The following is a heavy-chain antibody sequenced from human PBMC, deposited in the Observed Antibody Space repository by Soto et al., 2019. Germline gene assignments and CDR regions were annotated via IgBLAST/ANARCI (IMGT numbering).Heavy chain of an antibody. CDR2: TYYNGNA. CDR1: GGSIDRSNYY. V-gene: IGHV4-39*01. D-gene: IGHD3-10*01. Sequence: SETLSLTCNVSGGSIDRSNYYWDWLRQPPGKGLEWIGTTYYNGNAYYNPSLRSRVSMSVDTSKNQFSLKLISVTAAYTDVYYCARHFVAVVIKGWGYWGQGKLVTVS. J-gene: IGHJ4*02. CDR3: ARHFVAVVIKGWGY.